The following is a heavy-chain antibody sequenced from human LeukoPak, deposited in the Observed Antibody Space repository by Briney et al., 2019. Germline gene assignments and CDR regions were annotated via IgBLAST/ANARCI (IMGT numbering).Heavy chain of an antibody. CDR1: GFTFSSYA. CDR2: ISGSGGST. Sequence: GGSLRLSCAASGFTFSSYAMSWVRQAPGKGLEWVSAISGSGGSTYYADSVKGRFTISRGNSKNTLHLQMNSLRAEDTAVYYCAKVGGIYDFWSGSTTNYFDYWGQGTLVTVSS. CDR3: AKVGGIYDFWSGSTTNYFDY. J-gene: IGHJ4*02. D-gene: IGHD3-3*01. V-gene: IGHV3-23*01.